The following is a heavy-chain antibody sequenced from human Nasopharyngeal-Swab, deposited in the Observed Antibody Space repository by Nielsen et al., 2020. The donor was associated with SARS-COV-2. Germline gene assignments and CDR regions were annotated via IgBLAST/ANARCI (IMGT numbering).Heavy chain of an antibody. CDR3: ARNPGVVLEYGWFDP. J-gene: IGHJ5*02. CDR2: FIPIFGTA. CDR1: GGSFSSYA. Sequence: SVKVSCKASGGSFSSYAISWVRQAPGQGLEWMGGFIPIFGTANYAQKFQGRVTITADESTSTAYMELSSLRSEDTAVYYCARNPGVVLEYGWFDPWGQGTLVTVSS. D-gene: IGHD3-3*01. V-gene: IGHV1-69*13.